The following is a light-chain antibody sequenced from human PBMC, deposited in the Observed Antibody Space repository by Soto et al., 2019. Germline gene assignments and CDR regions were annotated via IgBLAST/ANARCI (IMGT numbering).Light chain of an antibody. Sequence: LTQPASVSGSPGQSITISCTGTSSDVGAYNYVSWYQQHPGEAPKLIIYGVTNRPSGVSYRFSGSKSDYTASLTISGLQAEDEADYYCSSYSTSFFYVFGTGTKVTVL. CDR3: SSYSTSFFYV. J-gene: IGLJ1*01. V-gene: IGLV2-14*01. CDR1: SSDVGAYNY. CDR2: GVT.